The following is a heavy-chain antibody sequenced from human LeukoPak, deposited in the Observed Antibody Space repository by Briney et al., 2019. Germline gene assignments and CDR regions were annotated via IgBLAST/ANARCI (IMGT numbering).Heavy chain of an antibody. J-gene: IGHJ4*02. CDR3: AREVRGAAGWLFDY. Sequence: ASVKVSCKASGYTFTSCGISWVRQAPGQGLEWMGWISAYNGNTNYAQKLQGRVTMTTDTSTSTAYMELRSLRSDDTAVYYCAREVRGAAGWLFDYWGQGTLVTVSS. CDR2: ISAYNGNT. V-gene: IGHV1-18*01. CDR1: GYTFTSCG. D-gene: IGHD6-13*01.